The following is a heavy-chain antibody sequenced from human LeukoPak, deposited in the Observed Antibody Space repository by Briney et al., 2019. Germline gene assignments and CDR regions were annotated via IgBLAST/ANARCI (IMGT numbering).Heavy chain of an antibody. J-gene: IGHJ4*02. CDR3: ARAEGYGAIDY. Sequence: PGGSLRLSCAVSGFALKNYNIHWVRQAPGKGLEWVSSISSSSSYIYYADSVKGRFTISRDNAKNSLYLQMNSLTAEDTAFYYCARAEGYGAIDYWGQGTLVTVSS. D-gene: IGHD5-12*01. CDR1: GFALKNYN. CDR2: ISSSSSYI. V-gene: IGHV3-21*01.